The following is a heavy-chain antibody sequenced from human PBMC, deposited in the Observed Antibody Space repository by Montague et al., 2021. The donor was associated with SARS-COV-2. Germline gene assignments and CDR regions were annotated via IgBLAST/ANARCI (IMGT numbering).Heavy chain of an antibody. J-gene: IGHJ3*01. V-gene: IGHV4-34*01. Sequence: SETLSLTCAVYSGSFSDYYWTWIRQPPGKGLEWIGEINHTGGATYNPSLKRRVTLSVDTSKNQFSLKLQSVTAADTAVYYCARGQVTIFGMLIFIPAAGHLDGWGQGTSVTVSS. CDR2: INHTGGA. CDR3: ARGQVTIFGMLIFIPAAGHLDG. D-gene: IGHD3-3*01. CDR1: SGSFSDYY.